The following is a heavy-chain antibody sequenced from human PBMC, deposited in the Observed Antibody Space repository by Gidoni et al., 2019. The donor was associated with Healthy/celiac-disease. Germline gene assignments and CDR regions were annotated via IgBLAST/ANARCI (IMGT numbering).Heavy chain of an antibody. Sequence: QLQLQESGPGLVKPSETLSLTCTVSGCSISSSSYYWGWLRQPPGKGLEWIGSIYYSGSTYYNPSLKSRVTISVDTSKNQFSLKLSSVTAADTAVYYCASWSFWWFDPWGQGTLVTVSS. CDR2: IYYSGST. J-gene: IGHJ5*02. D-gene: IGHD3-3*01. CDR3: ASWSFWWFDP. V-gene: IGHV4-39*01. CDR1: GCSISSSSYY.